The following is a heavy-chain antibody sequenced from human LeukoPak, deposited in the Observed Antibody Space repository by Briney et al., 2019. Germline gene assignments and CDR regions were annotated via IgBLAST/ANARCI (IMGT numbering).Heavy chain of an antibody. CDR1: GYTFTSYY. CDR3: AREITMRAGAFDI. J-gene: IGHJ3*02. Sequence: ASVKVSCKASGYTFTSYYMHWVRQAPGEGLEWMGIINPSGGSTSYAQKFQGRVTMTRDMSTSTVYMELSSLRSEDTAVYYCAREITMRAGAFDIWGQGTMVTVSS. D-gene: IGHD3-22*01. CDR2: INPSGGST. V-gene: IGHV1-46*01.